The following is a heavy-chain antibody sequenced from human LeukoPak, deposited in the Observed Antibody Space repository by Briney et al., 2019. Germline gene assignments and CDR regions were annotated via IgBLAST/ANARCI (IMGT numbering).Heavy chain of an antibody. V-gene: IGHV3-7*05. CDR3: ARDWSRAYSFDY. CDR1: GFTFSTYW. J-gene: IGHJ4*02. D-gene: IGHD3-3*01. Sequence: SGGSLRLSCEASGFTFSTYWMTWVRQAPGKGLEWVANIKQDGSEKYYVDSVKGRFTISRDNAKNSLYLQMNSLRAEDTAVYYCARDWSRAYSFDYWGQRTL. CDR2: IKQDGSEK.